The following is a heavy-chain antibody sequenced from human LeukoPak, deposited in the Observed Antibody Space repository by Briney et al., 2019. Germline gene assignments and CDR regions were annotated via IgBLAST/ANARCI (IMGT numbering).Heavy chain of an antibody. Sequence: SETLSLTCTVSGDSISSYYWSWIRQSPRKRLEWIGCISDSGSTNYNPSLKSRVTISVDTSKSQFSLKLSSVTAADTAVYYCARGRLLEWFDSWGQGTLVSVSS. CDR1: GDSISSYY. J-gene: IGHJ5*02. D-gene: IGHD3-3*01. V-gene: IGHV4-59*01. CDR3: ARGRLLEWFDS. CDR2: ISDSGST.